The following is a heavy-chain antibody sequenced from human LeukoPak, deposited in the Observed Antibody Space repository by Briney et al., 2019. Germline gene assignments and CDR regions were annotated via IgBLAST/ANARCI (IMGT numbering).Heavy chain of an antibody. V-gene: IGHV4-4*02. CDR2: MYLSGTT. Sequence: SETLSLTCNVSGDSINSLDLWSWVRQPPGKGLEWLGEMYLSGTTHSNPSVKSRVTISIDKSKNQFFLNLSSVTAADTAVYYCAGLVGRYSSGLYYYYFDYWGQGTLVTVSS. CDR1: GDSINSLDL. D-gene: IGHD3-22*01. CDR3: AGLVGRYSSGLYYYYFDY. J-gene: IGHJ4*02.